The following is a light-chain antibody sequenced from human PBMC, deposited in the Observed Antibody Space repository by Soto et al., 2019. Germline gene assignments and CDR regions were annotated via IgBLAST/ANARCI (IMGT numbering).Light chain of an antibody. V-gene: IGKV3-20*01. CDR1: QSVSSSY. CDR2: GAS. CDR3: QQYGSSPPYT. J-gene: IGKJ2*01. Sequence: EIVLTQSPGTLSLSPGERATLSCRASQSVSSSYLAWYQQKPDQAPRLLIYGASSRATGIPDRFSGSGSGTDFTLTISRLEPEDFAVYYCQQYGSSPPYTFGQGTTLEIK.